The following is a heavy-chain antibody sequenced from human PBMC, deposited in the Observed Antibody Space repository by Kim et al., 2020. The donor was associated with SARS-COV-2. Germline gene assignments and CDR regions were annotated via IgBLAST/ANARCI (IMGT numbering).Heavy chain of an antibody. CDR1: GYTFTSYA. J-gene: IGHJ6*02. Sequence: ASVKVSCKASGYTFTSYAMHWVRQAPGQRLEWMGWINAGNGNTKYLQKFQGRVTITRDTSASTAYMELSSLRSEDTAVYYCARGGTVTTSSHYYYNGMDVWGQGTTVTASS. CDR2: INAGNGNT. D-gene: IGHD4-4*01. CDR3: ARGGTVTTSSHYYYNGMDV. V-gene: IGHV1-3*01.